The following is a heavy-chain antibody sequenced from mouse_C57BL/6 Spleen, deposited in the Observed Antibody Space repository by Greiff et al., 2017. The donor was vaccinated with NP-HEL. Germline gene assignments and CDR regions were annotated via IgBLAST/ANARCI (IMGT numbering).Heavy chain of an antibody. V-gene: IGHV1-42*01. CDR1: GYSFTGYY. CDR2: INPSTGGT. CDR3: ARNGKPYYFDY. Sequence: EVQLQQSGPELVKPGASVKISCKASGYSFTGYYMNWVKQSPEKSLEWIGEINPSTGGTTYNQKFKAKATLTVDKSSSTAYMQLKSLTSEDSAVYYCARNGKPYYFDYWGQGTTLTVSS. D-gene: IGHD1-1*01. J-gene: IGHJ2*01.